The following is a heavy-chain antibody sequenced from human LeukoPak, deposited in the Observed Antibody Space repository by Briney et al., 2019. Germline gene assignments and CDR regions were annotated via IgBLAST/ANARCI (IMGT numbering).Heavy chain of an antibody. Sequence: PSETLSLTCSVSGGSISTSNYYWGWIRQPPGKGLEWIGTIYCSGTTYYNPSLESRVTIFEDTSKNQFSLMLNSVTAADTAVYYCARQVSDYYYYYIDVWGEGTTVTVS. V-gene: IGHV4-39*01. CDR2: IYCSGTT. CDR3: ARQVSDYYYYYIDV. CDR1: GGSISTSNYY. J-gene: IGHJ6*03. D-gene: IGHD3-10*01.